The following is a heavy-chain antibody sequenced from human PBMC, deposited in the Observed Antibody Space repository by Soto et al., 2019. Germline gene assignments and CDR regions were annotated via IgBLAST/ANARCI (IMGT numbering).Heavy chain of an antibody. Sequence: ASVKVSCKASGYTFTGYYMHWVRQAPGQGLEWMGWINPNSGDTNYAQKFQGWVTMTRDTSISTAYMELSRLRSDDTAVYYCARDLSSYYYDSSGYSQRPPPKDYYYYGMDVWGQGTTVTVSS. CDR2: INPNSGDT. V-gene: IGHV1-2*04. J-gene: IGHJ6*02. CDR3: ARDLSSYYYDSSGYSQRPPPKDYYYYGMDV. CDR1: GYTFTGYY. D-gene: IGHD3-22*01.